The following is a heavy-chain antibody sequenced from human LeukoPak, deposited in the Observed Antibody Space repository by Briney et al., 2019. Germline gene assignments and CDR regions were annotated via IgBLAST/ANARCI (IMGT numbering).Heavy chain of an antibody. J-gene: IGHJ5*02. CDR2: IYTSGST. D-gene: IGHD3-10*01. CDR1: GGSINNYY. CDR3: ARGREITMIRGDCFDP. V-gene: IGHV4-4*07. Sequence: PSETLSLTCTVSGGSINNYYWNWIRQPAGKGLEWIGRIYTSGSTNYNPSLKSRVTILVDTSKKQFSLKMKSVTAADTAVYYCARGREITMIRGDCFDPWGQGTLVTVSS.